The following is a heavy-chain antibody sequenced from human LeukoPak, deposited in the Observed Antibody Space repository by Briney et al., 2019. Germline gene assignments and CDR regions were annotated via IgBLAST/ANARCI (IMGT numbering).Heavy chain of an antibody. D-gene: IGHD3-10*01. CDR3: ARKSASGNYPLDY. V-gene: IGHV3-23*01. CDR1: GFTFSSYW. Sequence: GGSLRLSCAASGFTFSSYWMHWVRQAPGKGLEWVSVISADSATTFYADSVKGRFTISRDNAKNTVFLQMSSLRAEDTALYYCARKSASGNYPLDYWGQGTLVTVSS. J-gene: IGHJ4*02. CDR2: ISADSATT.